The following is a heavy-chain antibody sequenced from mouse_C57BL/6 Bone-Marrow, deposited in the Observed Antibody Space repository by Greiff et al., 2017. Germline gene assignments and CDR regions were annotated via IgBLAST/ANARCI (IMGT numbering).Heavy chain of an antibody. D-gene: IGHD2-2*01. J-gene: IGHJ2*01. CDR2: ISSGGSYT. V-gene: IGHV5-6*02. Sequence: DVMLVESGGDLVKPGGSLKLSCAASGFTFSSYGMSWVRQTPDKRLEWVATISSGGSYTYYPDSVKGRFTISRDNAKNTLYLQMSSLKSEDTAMYYCARRGLRRGWGFDYGGQGTTLTVSS. CDR3: ARRGLRRGWGFDY. CDR1: GFTFSSYG.